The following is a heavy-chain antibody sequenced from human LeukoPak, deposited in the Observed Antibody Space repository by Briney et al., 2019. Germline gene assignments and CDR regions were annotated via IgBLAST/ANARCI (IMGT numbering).Heavy chain of an antibody. J-gene: IGHJ4*02. CDR2: INPNSGGT. Sequence: ASVKVSCKASGYTFTGYYMHWVRQAPGQGLEWMGWINPNSGGTNYAQEFQGRVTMTRDTSISTAYMELSRLRSGDTAVYYCARDGEYYYDSSGYYTYWGQGTLVTVSS. D-gene: IGHD3-22*01. CDR1: GYTFTGYY. V-gene: IGHV1-2*02. CDR3: ARDGEYYYDSSGYYTY.